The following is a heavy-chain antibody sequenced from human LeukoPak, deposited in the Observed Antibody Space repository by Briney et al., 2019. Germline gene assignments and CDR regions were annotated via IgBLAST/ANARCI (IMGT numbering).Heavy chain of an antibody. CDR2: IIPIFGTA. Sequence: ASVKVSCKASGGTFSSYAISWVRQAPGQGLEWMGGIIPIFGTANYAQKFQGRVTITADESTSTAYMELSSLRSEDTAVYYCARDLLPYSGSYYRWGYWGQGTLVTVSS. CDR3: ARDLLPYSGSYYRWGY. V-gene: IGHV1-69*13. J-gene: IGHJ4*02. D-gene: IGHD1-26*01. CDR1: GGTFSSYA.